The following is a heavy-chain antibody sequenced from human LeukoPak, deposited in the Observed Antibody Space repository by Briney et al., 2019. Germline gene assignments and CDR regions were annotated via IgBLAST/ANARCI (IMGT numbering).Heavy chain of an antibody. Sequence: PGGSLRLSCAASGFTFNTYTMNWVRQAPGKGLEWVSYISGSSGIIDYADSVRGRFTISRDDSKNTLYLQMNSLKTEDTAVYYCTTVGYSYGQAWGQGTLVTVSS. J-gene: IGHJ5*02. CDR1: GFTFNTYT. CDR2: ISGSSGII. CDR3: TTVGYSYGQA. D-gene: IGHD5-18*01. V-gene: IGHV3-48*01.